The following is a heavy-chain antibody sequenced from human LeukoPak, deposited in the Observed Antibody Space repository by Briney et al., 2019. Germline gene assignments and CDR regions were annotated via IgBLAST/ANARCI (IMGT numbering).Heavy chain of an antibody. D-gene: IGHD1-7*01. CDR1: GYSFTSYW. CDR3: ARLGRYNWNYEGVYFDY. V-gene: IGHV5-51*01. CDR2: IYPGDSDT. Sequence: GESLQISCKGSGYSFTSYWIGWVRQMPGKGLEWVGIIYPGDSDTRYSPSFQGQVTISGDKSISTAYLQWSSLKASDTAMYYCARLGRYNWNYEGVYFDYWGQGTLVTVSS. J-gene: IGHJ4*02.